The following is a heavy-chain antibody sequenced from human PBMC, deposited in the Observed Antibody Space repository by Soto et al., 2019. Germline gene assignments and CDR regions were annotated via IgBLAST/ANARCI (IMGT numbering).Heavy chain of an antibody. Sequence: GGSLSLSCAASGFTFSSFSMNWVRQVPGKGLEWVSSISSSSSYIYYADSVKGRFTISRDNAKNSLYLQMNSLRAEDTAVYYCARDHTCSGGSCYLLFYYYYGMDVWGQGTTVTVSS. CDR1: GFTFSSFS. CDR2: ISSSSSYI. J-gene: IGHJ6*02. CDR3: ARDHTCSGGSCYLLFYYYYGMDV. D-gene: IGHD2-15*01. V-gene: IGHV3-21*01.